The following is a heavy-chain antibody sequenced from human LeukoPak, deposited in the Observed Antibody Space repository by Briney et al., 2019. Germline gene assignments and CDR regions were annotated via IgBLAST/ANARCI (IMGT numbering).Heavy chain of an antibody. J-gene: IGHJ4*02. Sequence: PGGSLRLSCAGSGFTFSSYGMHWVRQTPGKGLEWVAIIWYDGSNKYYADSVKGRFTISRDNSKNTLYLQMNSLRAEDTAVYYCARDLYGDSQSEIDYWGQGTLVTVSS. CDR1: GFTFSSYG. CDR3: ARDLYGDSQSEIDY. V-gene: IGHV3-33*08. CDR2: IWYDGSNK. D-gene: IGHD3-10*02.